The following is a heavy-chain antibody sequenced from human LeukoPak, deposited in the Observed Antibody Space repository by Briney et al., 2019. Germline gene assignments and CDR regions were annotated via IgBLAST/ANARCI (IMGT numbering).Heavy chain of an antibody. CDR2: IIPIFGTA. CDR3: AREISGDSSGYRHDY. V-gene: IGHV1-69*05. J-gene: IGHJ4*02. Sequence: GASVKVSCKASGGTFSSYAISWVRQAPGQGLEWMGRIIPIFGTANYAQKFQGRVTITTDESTSTAYMELSSLRSEDTAVYHCAREISGDSSGYRHDYWGQGTLVTVSS. CDR1: GGTFSSYA. D-gene: IGHD3-22*01.